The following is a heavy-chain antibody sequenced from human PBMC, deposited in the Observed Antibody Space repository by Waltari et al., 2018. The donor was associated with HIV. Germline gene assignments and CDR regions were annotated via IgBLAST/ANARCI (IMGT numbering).Heavy chain of an antibody. Sequence: EVQLVDSGGGLVKPGGSLRLSCAASGFTFSDYSMNWVRQSPGKVLEWVSSISRSGSFIYYADSVKGRFTISRDNAQNSMYLQINNLRADDSAMYYCARDSRGTSWSLNWFDPWGQGTLVTVSS. CDR2: ISRSGSFI. CDR1: GFTFSDYS. J-gene: IGHJ5*02. CDR3: ARDSRGTSWSLNWFDP. D-gene: IGHD6-13*01. V-gene: IGHV3-21*02.